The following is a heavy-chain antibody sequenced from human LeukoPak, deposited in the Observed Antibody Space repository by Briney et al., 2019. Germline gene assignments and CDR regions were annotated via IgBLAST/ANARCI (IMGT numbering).Heavy chain of an antibody. Sequence: GGSLRLSCVASGYTFSSFSINWVRQAPGKGLEWVSSISVRSNYVYYADSVRGRFSISRDDARDSLFLQMNSLRAEDTAVYYCVRLRRNSDTSGYYYYYDFWGQGTLVTVSS. CDR2: ISVRSNYV. CDR1: GYTFSSFS. D-gene: IGHD3-22*01. CDR3: VRLRRNSDTSGYYYYYDF. J-gene: IGHJ4*02. V-gene: IGHV3-21*01.